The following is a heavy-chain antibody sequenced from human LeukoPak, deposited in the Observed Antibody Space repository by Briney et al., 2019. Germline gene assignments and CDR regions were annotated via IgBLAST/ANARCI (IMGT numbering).Heavy chain of an antibody. CDR3: ARPGLVAADAFDI. V-gene: IGHV4-61*02. CDR2: IYTSGST. D-gene: IGHD2-15*01. CDR1: GGSISSGSYY. Sequence: SQTLSLTCTVSGGSISSGSYYWSWIRQPAGKGLEWIGRIYTSGSTNYNPSLKSRVTISVDTSKNQFSLKLSSVTAADTAVYYCARPGLVAADAFDIWGQGTMVTVSS. J-gene: IGHJ3*02.